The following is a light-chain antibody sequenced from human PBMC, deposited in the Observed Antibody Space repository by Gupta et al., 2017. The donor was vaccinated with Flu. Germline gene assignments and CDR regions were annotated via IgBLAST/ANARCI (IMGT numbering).Light chain of an antibody. CDR2: DAS. CDR3: QQHDDLPLT. Sequence: IQMTQSPSTLSASVGDRVTITCQASHDIRRFLNWYQQKPGKAPKLLIFDASNSDTGVPSRFSGSGFWTTFTFTIISLQPEDFATYYCQQHDDLPLTFGGGTKVEIK. V-gene: IGKV1-33*01. CDR1: HDIRRF. J-gene: IGKJ4*01.